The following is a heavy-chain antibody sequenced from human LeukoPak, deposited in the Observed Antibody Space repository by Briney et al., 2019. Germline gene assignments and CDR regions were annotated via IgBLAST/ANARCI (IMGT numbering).Heavy chain of an antibody. CDR3: SKGITLVRGFTDFDY. D-gene: IGHD3-10*01. CDR1: GFTFSRFA. J-gene: IGHJ4*02. Sequence: GGSLRLSCAASGFTFSRFAMNWVRQAPGKGLEWVATIIDNGDRTYYADSVRGRFTLSRDNSNNTLSLQMNSLRAKDTATYYCSKGITLVRGFTDFDYWGQGTLVTVSS. CDR2: IIDNGDRT. V-gene: IGHV3-23*01.